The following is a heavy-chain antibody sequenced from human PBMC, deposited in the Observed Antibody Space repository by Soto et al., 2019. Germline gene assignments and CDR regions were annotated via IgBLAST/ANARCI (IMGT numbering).Heavy chain of an antibody. CDR3: ANRPRYYSMDV. CDR2: ISESGGRS. D-gene: IGHD1-26*01. CDR1: GFTFTNYV. V-gene: IGHV3-23*01. J-gene: IGHJ6*02. Sequence: GGSLRLSRAASGFTFTNYVMNWVRQAPGKGLEWVSSISESGGRSYYADSVKGRFTISRDNSKNTLFLQMNSLRDEDTAVYYCANRPRYYSMDVWGQGTTVTVSS.